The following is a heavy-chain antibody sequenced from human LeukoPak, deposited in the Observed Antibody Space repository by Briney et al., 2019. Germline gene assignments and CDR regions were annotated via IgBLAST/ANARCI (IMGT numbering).Heavy chain of an antibody. CDR2: ISGSGGST. CDR1: GFTFSSYA. CDR3: AKDLGHYYDSSGYYPFDY. D-gene: IGHD3-22*01. Sequence: GGSLRLSCAASGFTFSSYATSWVRQAPGKGLEWVSAISGSGGSTYYADSVKGRFTISRDNSKNTLYLQMNSLRAEDTAVYYCAKDLGHYYDSSGYYPFDYWGQGTLVTVSS. J-gene: IGHJ4*02. V-gene: IGHV3-23*01.